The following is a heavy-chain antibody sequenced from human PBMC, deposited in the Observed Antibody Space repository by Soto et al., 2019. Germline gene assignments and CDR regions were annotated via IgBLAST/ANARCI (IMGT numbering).Heavy chain of an antibody. D-gene: IGHD2-2*01. J-gene: IGHJ5*02. CDR3: ARTGVPAAAAANWFDP. CDR2: INPSGGST. CDR1: GYTFTSYY. V-gene: IGHV1-46*01. Sequence: GASVKVSCKASGYTFTSYYMHWVRQAPGQGLEWMGIINPSGGSTSYAQKFQGRVTMTRDTSTSTVYMELSSLRSEDTAVYYCARTGVPAAAAANWFDPWGRGTLVTVSS.